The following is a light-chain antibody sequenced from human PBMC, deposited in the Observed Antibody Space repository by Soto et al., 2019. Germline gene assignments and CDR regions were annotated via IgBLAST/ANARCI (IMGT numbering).Light chain of an antibody. J-gene: IGKJ4*01. CDR3: HQYAFSPLT. Sequence: EIVLTQSPGTLSLSPGERATLSCRASQSVGRNYLGWYQQKPGQAPRLLIYDASNRASGIPDRFSGSGSGTDFTLTISRLEPEDFALYFCHQYAFSPLTFGGGTKVDNK. CDR1: QSVGRNY. CDR2: DAS. V-gene: IGKV3-20*01.